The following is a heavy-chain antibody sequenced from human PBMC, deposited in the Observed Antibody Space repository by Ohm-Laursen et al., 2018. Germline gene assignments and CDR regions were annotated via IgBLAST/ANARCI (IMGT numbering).Heavy chain of an antibody. V-gene: IGHV4-59*01. CDR1: GDSITGYY. CDR3: ARDSSYFDP. CDR2: IYYSGST. J-gene: IGHJ5*02. Sequence: SDTLSLTCTVSGDSITGYYWSWIRQPPGKGLEWIGYIYYSGSTNYNPSLKSRVTISLDTSKNQFSLKVTSVTAVDTAVYYCARDSSYFDPWGQGTLVTVSS.